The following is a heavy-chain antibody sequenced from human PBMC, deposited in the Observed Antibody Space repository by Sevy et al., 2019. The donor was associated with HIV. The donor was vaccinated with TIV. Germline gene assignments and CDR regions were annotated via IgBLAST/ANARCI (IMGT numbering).Heavy chain of an antibody. CDR1: GGTFRSYI. Sequence: ASVKVSCRTFGGTFRSYIIAWMRQVPGQGLEWMGGIITSAGKVNYAQKFRGRVTITADDSTSTTYMEMSSLRSEDTAIYYCSRVYSCGGACYYFDYWGQGTLVTVSS. J-gene: IGHJ4*02. CDR2: IITSAGKV. D-gene: IGHD2-21*02. V-gene: IGHV1-69*13. CDR3: SRVYSCGGACYYFDY.